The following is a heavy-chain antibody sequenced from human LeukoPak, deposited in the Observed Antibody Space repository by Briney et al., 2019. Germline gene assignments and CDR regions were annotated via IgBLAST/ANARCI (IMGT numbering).Heavy chain of an antibody. J-gene: IGHJ6*03. CDR1: GGSVSSGSYY. Sequence: SSETLPLTCTVSGGSVSSGSYYLSWIRQPPGKGLEWIGYIYYSGSTNYNPSLKSRVTISVDTSKNQFSLKLSSVTAADTAVYYCARGLLRESGSYYNLSYYYYIDVWGKGTTVTVSS. CDR3: ARGLLRESGSYYNLSYYYYIDV. V-gene: IGHV4-61*01. CDR2: IYYSGST. D-gene: IGHD3-10*01.